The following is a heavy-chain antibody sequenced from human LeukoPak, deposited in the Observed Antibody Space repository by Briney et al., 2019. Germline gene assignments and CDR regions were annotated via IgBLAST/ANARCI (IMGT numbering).Heavy chain of an antibody. D-gene: IGHD1-26*01. CDR2: INHSGST. CDR1: GGSFIGYY. V-gene: IGHV4-34*01. CDR3: ARAAGRDTTSGLDFDY. Sequence: SETLSLTCAVYGGSFIGYYWSWLRQPPGKGLEWIGEINHSGSTNYNPSLKSRVTISVDTSKNQFSLKLSSVTAADTAVYYCARAAGRDTTSGLDFDYWGQGVLVTVSS. J-gene: IGHJ4*02.